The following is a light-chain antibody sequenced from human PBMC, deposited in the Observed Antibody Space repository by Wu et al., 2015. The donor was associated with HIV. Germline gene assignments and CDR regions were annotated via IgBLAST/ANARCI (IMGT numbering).Light chain of an antibody. CDR1: QSVSNTY. V-gene: IGKV3-20*01. J-gene: IGKJ3*01. Sequence: DIVLTQSPGTLSLSPGERVTLSCRTSQSVSNTYLSWFQQRPGQAPRLLIYAVSNRATGIPDRFSGSGSGTDFTLTISRLEPEDFAVYYCQQYGSSPGFTFGPGTKVDIK. CDR2: AVS. CDR3: QQYGSSPGFT.